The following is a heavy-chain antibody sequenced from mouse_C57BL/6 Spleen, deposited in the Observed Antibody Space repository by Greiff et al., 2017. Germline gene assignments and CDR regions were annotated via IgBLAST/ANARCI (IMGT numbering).Heavy chain of an antibody. Sequence: EVQGVESGGGLVKPGGSLNLSCAASGFTFSDYGIPWVRQPPGKGLEGVAYISSGSSTSYYADTVKGRFTISRDNAKNTLFLQMTSLRSEDTAMYYCARRDYYDGSYGSMDYWGQGTTVTVSS. V-gene: IGHV5-17*01. CDR1: GFTFSDYG. CDR2: ISSGSSTS. J-gene: IGHJ4*01. D-gene: IGHD1-1*02. CDR3: ARRDYYDGSYGSMDY.